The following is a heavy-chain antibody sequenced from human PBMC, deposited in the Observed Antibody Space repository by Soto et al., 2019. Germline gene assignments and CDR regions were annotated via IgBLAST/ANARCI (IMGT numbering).Heavy chain of an antibody. V-gene: IGHV3-23*01. CDR3: ARERHDYVSDY. CDR2: IGGTGNNI. Sequence: GGSLRLSCAASGFTFGNYAMSWVRQAPGKGLQWVSAIGGTGNNIYYADSVKGRFIISRDKSKNTLYLQMNSLRAEDTAVYYCARERHDYVSDYWGQGTLVTVS. CDR1: GFTFGNYA. D-gene: IGHD3-16*01. J-gene: IGHJ4*02.